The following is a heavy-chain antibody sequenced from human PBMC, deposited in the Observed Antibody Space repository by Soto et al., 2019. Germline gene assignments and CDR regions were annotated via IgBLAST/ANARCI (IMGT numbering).Heavy chain of an antibody. Sequence: QVQLQESGPGLVKPSQTLSLTCTVSGGSISSGGYYWSWIRQHPGKGLEWIRYIYYSGSTYYNPSLKSRVTISADSSKNQFSLKLSSVTAADTAVYYCAREVIVPAAIGGYYYYYMDVWGKGSTVTVSS. D-gene: IGHD2-2*02. CDR3: AREVIVPAAIGGYYYYYMDV. CDR2: IYYSGST. CDR1: GGSISSGGYY. J-gene: IGHJ6*03. V-gene: IGHV4-31*03.